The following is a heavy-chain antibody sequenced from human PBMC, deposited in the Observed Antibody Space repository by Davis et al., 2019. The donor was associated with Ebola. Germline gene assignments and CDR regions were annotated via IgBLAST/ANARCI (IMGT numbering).Heavy chain of an antibody. Sequence: SETLSLTCTVSGGSISSYYWSWIRQPPGKGLEWIGYIYYSGSTNYNPSLKSRVTISVDTSKNQFSLKLSSVTAADTAVYYCARAPVVPAAIRGAYYFDYWGQGTLVTVSS. V-gene: IGHV4-59*01. CDR3: ARAPVVPAAIRGAYYFDY. D-gene: IGHD2-2*02. CDR2: IYYSGST. CDR1: GGSISSYY. J-gene: IGHJ4*02.